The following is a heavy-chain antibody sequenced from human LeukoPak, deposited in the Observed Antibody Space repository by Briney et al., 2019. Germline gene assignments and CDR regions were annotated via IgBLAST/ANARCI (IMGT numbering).Heavy chain of an antibody. J-gene: IGHJ1*01. Sequence: PGGSLRLTCAASGFTFSSYAMSWVRQAPGKGLEWVSAISGSGGSTYYADSVKGRFTISRDNSKNTLYLQMNSPRAEDTAAYYCAKEPWGSSSWLTFQHWGQGTLVTVSS. V-gene: IGHV3-23*01. CDR1: GFTFSSYA. D-gene: IGHD6-13*01. CDR3: AKEPWGSSSWLTFQH. CDR2: ISGSGGST.